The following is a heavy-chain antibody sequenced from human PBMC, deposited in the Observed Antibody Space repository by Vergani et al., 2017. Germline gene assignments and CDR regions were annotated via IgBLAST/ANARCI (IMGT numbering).Heavy chain of an antibody. CDR2: IYYSGST. V-gene: IGHV4-39*01. CDR3: ASHPAEKFLGWLLWDY. Sequence: QLQLQESGPGLVKPSETLSLTCTVSGGSISSSSYYWGWIRQPPGKGLEWIGSIYYSGSTYYNPSLKSRVTLSVDTSKNQFSLKLSSVTAADTAVYYCASHPAEKFLGWLLWDYWGQGTLVTVSS. J-gene: IGHJ4*02. CDR1: GGSISSSSYY. D-gene: IGHD3-3*01.